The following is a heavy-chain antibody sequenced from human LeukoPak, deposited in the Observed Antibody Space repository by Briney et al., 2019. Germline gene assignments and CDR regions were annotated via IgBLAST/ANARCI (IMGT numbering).Heavy chain of an antibody. CDR1: VFTFSSYA. J-gene: IGHJ3*02. D-gene: IGHD1-7*01. Sequence: PVGSLRLSCAASVFTFSSYAMSCGRQAPGEGLWWVSAISGSGGSTYYADSVKGGFTISRDSSKHTLYLQMSRLRADTTTVYYCAKDRELLDAFDIWGQGTMVTVSS. CDR3: AKDRELLDAFDI. CDR2: ISGSGGST. V-gene: IGHV3-23*01.